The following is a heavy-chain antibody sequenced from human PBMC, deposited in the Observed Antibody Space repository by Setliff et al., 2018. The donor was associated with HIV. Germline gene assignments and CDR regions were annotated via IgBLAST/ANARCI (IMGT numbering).Heavy chain of an antibody. Sequence: SETLSLTCNVSPGSITVYYWTWVRQPPGRGLEWIGYVSHSAGTSYNPSLKSRVIISLDTSKNHLSLKLRSVTAADTAVYYCARESLNLGELSSNPDASDIWGQGTMVTVSS. J-gene: IGHJ3*02. D-gene: IGHD3-16*02. CDR1: PGSITVYY. CDR2: VSHSAGT. CDR3: ARESLNLGELSSNPDASDI. V-gene: IGHV4-59*12.